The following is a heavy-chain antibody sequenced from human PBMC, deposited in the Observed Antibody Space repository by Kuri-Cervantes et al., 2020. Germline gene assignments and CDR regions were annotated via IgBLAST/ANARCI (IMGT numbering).Heavy chain of an antibody. V-gene: IGHV1-2*04. J-gene: IGHJ5*02. CDR2: INPNSGGT. CDR3: ARQASDWFDP. D-gene: IGHD3-10*01. CDR1: GSTFSSYA. Sequence: GESLKISCAASGSTFSSYAMHWVRQAPGQGLEWMGWINPNSGGTNYAQKFQGWVTMTRDTSISTAYMELSRLRSDDTAVYYCARQASDWFDPWGQGTLVTVSS.